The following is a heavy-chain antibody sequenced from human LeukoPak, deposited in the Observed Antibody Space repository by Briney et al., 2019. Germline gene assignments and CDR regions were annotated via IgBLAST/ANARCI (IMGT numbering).Heavy chain of an antibody. Sequence: PGGSLRLSCVASGLTVSSDYMSWVRQAPGKGLEWVSVIYSGGTTFYAGSMEGRFTISRDNSKNTLYLQMHSLRAEDTAVYYCARSGTITAAGLFDSWGQGTLVTVSS. CDR3: ARSGTITAAGLFDS. CDR1: GLTVSSDY. V-gene: IGHV3-53*01. D-gene: IGHD6-13*01. J-gene: IGHJ4*02. CDR2: IYSGGTT.